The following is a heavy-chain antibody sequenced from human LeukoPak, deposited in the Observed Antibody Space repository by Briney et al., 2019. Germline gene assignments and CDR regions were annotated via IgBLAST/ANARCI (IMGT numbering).Heavy chain of an antibody. D-gene: IGHD3-10*01. Sequence: PGGSLRLSCAASGFTFSSYWMNWARQAPGKGLEWVASINHNGNVNYYVDSVKGRLTISRDNAKNSLYLQMSNLRAEDTAVYFCARRWLGDPYGMDVWGQGTTVSVSS. CDR1: GFTFSSYW. J-gene: IGHJ6*02. CDR3: ARRWLGDPYGMDV. V-gene: IGHV3-7*03. CDR2: INHNGNVN.